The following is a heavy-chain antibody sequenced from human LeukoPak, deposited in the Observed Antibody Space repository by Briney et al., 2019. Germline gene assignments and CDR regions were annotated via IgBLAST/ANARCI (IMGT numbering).Heavy chain of an antibody. V-gene: IGHV3-48*01. D-gene: IGHD3-22*01. CDR3: ARRDCDTIKCQGSNWFDP. J-gene: IGHJ5*02. CDR2: ISNSGSII. CDR1: GFTFSSYS. Sequence: GGSLRLSCAASGFTFSSYSMNWVRQAPGKGLDWVSYISNSGSIIYYADSVKGRFAISRDNAKNSLYLQMNSLRAEDTAVYYCARRDCDTIKCQGSNWFDPWGQGTLVSVSS.